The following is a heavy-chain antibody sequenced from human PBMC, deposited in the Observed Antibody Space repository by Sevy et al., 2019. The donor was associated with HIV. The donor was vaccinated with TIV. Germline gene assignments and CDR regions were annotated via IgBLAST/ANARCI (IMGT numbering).Heavy chain of an antibody. CDR3: ARPAHTMATIKTYDAFDI. CDR2: IYPGDSDT. Sequence: GESLKISCKGSGYSFTSYWIGWVRQMPGKGLEWMGIIYPGDSDTRYSPSFQGQVTISADKSISTAYLQWSSLKALDTAMYYCARPAHTMATIKTYDAFDIWGQGTMVTVSS. J-gene: IGHJ3*02. V-gene: IGHV5-51*01. D-gene: IGHD5-12*01. CDR1: GYSFTSYW.